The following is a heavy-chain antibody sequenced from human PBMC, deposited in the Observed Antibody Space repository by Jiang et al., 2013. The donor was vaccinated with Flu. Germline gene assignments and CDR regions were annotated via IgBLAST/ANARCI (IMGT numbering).Heavy chain of an antibody. CDR2: MNPNSGST. CDR3: ARGGHYYDSSGDFFAGAVH. CDR1: GYTFINYD. D-gene: IGHD3-22*01. J-gene: IGHJ4*02. Sequence: EVKKPGASVKVSCKASGYTFINYDINWVRQAPGQGLEWMGWMNPNSGSTAYAQRFQGRVTMTRDTSITTAYMELSSLRSDDTAVYYCARGGHYYDSSGDFFAGAVHWGQGTLVTVSP. V-gene: IGHV1-8*01.